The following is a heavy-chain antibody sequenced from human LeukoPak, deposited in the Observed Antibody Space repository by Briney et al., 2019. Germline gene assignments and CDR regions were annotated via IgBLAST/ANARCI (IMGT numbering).Heavy chain of an antibody. CDR1: GFSLSTSGVG. J-gene: IGHJ1*01. CDR2: IYWGDDK. Sequence: SGPTLVEPTQTLTLTCTFSGFSLSTSGVGVGWIRQPPGKALEWLALIYWGDDKRYSPSLKSRLTITKDTSKSQVVLTMTNMDPVDTAAYYCARGDYGDFYFQHWGQGTLVTVSS. CDR3: ARGDYGDFYFQH. D-gene: IGHD4-17*01. V-gene: IGHV2-5*02.